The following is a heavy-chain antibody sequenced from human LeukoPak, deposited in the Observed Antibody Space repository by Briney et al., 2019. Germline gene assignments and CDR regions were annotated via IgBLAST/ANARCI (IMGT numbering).Heavy chain of an antibody. V-gene: IGHV4-34*01. CDR1: GGSFSGYY. J-gene: IGHJ4*02. CDR3: ASNWGRNDY. Sequence: PSETLSLTCAVYGGSFSGYYWSWIRQPPGKGLEWIGEINHSGSTNYNPSLKSRVTISVDTSKNQFSLTLSSVTAADTAVYYCASNWGRNDYWGQGTLVTVSS. D-gene: IGHD7-27*01. CDR2: INHSGST.